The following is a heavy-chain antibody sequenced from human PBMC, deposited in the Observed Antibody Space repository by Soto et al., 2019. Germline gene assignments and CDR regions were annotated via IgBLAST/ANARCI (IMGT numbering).Heavy chain of an antibody. Sequence: GGSLRLSCSASGFTFSRYAMHWVRQAPGKGLEYVSAISSNGGSTYYADSVKGRFTISRDNSKNTLYLQMSSLRAEDTAVYYCVKDQLGATRRGVGAFDIWGQGTMVTVAS. CDR2: ISSNGGST. J-gene: IGHJ3*02. CDR3: VKDQLGATRRGVGAFDI. CDR1: GFTFSRYA. D-gene: IGHD1-26*01. V-gene: IGHV3-64D*06.